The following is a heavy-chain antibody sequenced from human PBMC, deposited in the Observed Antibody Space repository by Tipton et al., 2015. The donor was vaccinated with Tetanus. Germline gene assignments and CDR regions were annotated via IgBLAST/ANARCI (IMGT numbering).Heavy chain of an antibody. J-gene: IGHJ5*02. V-gene: IGHV4-30-4*01. CDR3: ARDQGGGRVARLNWFGP. Sequence: TLSLTCTVSGDSVRSGDHDWNWIRQPPGKGLEWIGYIYYSGSTFYNPSLKSRVTISVDTSNNQFSLRLSSVTAADTGVYYCARDQGGGRVARLNWFGPWGQGTLVTVSS. CDR2: IYYSGST. CDR1: GDSVRSGDHD. D-gene: IGHD3-16*01.